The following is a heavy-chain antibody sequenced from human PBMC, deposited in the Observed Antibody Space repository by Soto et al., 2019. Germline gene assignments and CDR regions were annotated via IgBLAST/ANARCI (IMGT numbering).Heavy chain of an antibody. J-gene: IGHJ4*02. V-gene: IGHV3-53*01. Sequence: EVQLVESGGGLIQPGGSLRLSCAASGFTVSSNYMSWVRQAPGKGLEWVSVIYSGGSTYYADSVKGRFTISRDNSKNTLYLQMNSLRAEDTAVYYCARDARFSSGFPPYYFDYWGQGTLVTVSS. CDR3: ARDARFSSGFPPYYFDY. CDR1: GFTVSSNY. D-gene: IGHD6-19*01. CDR2: IYSGGST.